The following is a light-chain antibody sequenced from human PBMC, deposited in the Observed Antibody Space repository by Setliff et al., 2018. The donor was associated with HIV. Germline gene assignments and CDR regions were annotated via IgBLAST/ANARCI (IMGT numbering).Light chain of an antibody. CDR1: NIGSKT. V-gene: IGLV3-21*04. J-gene: IGLJ1*01. Sequence: SSELTQPPSVSVAPGKTARITCGGHNIGSKTVHWYQQKPGQAPVLVIYYDSARPSGIPERFSGSNSGNTATLIISRVEAGDEADYYCQVWDSSSDHPGSVFGTGTKVTVL. CDR3: QVWDSSSDHPGSV. CDR2: YDS.